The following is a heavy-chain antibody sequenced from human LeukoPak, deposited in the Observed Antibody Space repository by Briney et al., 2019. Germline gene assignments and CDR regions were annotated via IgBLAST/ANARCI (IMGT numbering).Heavy chain of an antibody. D-gene: IGHD2-2*01. Sequence: ASVKVSCKXSGGTFSSYAISWVRQAPRQGLEWMGRIIPIFGTANYAQKFQGRVTITADESTSTAYMELSSLRSEDTAVYYCAREGVVPAALDYWGQGTLVTVSS. CDR2: IIPIFGTA. CDR3: AREGVVPAALDY. CDR1: GGTFSSYA. J-gene: IGHJ4*02. V-gene: IGHV1-69*01.